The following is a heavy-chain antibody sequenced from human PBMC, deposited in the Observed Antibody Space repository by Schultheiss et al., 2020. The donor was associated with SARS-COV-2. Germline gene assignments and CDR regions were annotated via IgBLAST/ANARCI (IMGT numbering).Heavy chain of an antibody. D-gene: IGHD6-13*01. V-gene: IGHV4-61*08. CDR2: IYYSGST. Sequence: GSLRLSCTVSGGSISSGGYYWSWIRQHPGKGLEWIGYIYYSGSTNYNPSLKSRVTISVDTSKNQFSLKLSSVTAADTAVYYCARVRAGYSLNWFDPWGQGTLVTVSS. J-gene: IGHJ5*02. CDR3: ARVRAGYSLNWFDP. CDR1: GGSISSGGYY.